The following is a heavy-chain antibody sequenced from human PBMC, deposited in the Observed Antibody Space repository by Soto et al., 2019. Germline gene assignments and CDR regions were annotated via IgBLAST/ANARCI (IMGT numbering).Heavy chain of an antibody. J-gene: IGHJ2*01. Sequence: QITVKESGPKLVKPSQTLTLTCAFSGFSLSTSGVGVGWVRQPPGKAPEWLALIYWDDDKRYRPSLKSMHCITKDTSKDQVVFTMPNMDPVDAATYYCVHQAWNNNNYDFDLWGRGTLVTVSS. CDR1: GFSLSTSGVG. V-gene: IGHV2-5*02. CDR3: VHQAWNNNNYDFDL. D-gene: IGHD4-4*01. CDR2: IYWDDDK.